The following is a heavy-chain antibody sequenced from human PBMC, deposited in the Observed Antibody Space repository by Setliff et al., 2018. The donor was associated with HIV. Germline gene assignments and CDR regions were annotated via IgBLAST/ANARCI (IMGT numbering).Heavy chain of an antibody. J-gene: IGHJ4*02. D-gene: IGHD3-10*01. CDR2: MYPGDSDT. Sequence: GESLKISCKGSGYSFTDYWIAWVCQMPGKGLEWMGIMYPGDSDTRYSPSFQGRVTISADKSISTAYLHWSSLKASDTAMYYCARSDGVLYPIAYWGQGTLVTVS. CDR1: GYSFTDYW. V-gene: IGHV5-51*01. CDR3: ARSDGVLYPIAY.